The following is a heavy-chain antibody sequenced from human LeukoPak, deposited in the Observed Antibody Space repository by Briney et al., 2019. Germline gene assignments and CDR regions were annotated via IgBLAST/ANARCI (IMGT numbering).Heavy chain of an antibody. Sequence: ASVKVSCKASGYRFNTYGITWVRQAPGQGLEWMGWINAYNGDTKYAQRVQDRVTMTTDTYTKTAYMELRSLRSDDTPVYYCASGYCSGGSCYGLLDNWGQGTLVIVSS. CDR3: ASGYCSGGSCYGLLDN. D-gene: IGHD2-15*01. CDR1: GYRFNTYG. V-gene: IGHV1-18*01. CDR2: INAYNGDT. J-gene: IGHJ4*02.